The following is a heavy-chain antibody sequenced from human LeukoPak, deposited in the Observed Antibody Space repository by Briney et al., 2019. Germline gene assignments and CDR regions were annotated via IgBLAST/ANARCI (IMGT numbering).Heavy chain of an antibody. CDR3: ARDGSGGGSYYSNDAFDI. V-gene: IGHV1-18*01. J-gene: IGHJ3*02. Sequence: GSSVKVSCKASGGTFSSYAISWVRQAPGQGLEWMGWISAYNGNTNYAQKLQGRVTMTTDTSTSTAYMELRSLRSDDTAVYYCARDGSGGGSYYSNDAFDIWGQGTMVTVSS. CDR2: ISAYNGNT. CDR1: GGTFSSYA. D-gene: IGHD1-26*01.